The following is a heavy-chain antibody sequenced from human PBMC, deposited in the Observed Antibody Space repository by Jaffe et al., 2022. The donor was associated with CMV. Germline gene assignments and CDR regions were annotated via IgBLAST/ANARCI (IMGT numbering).Heavy chain of an antibody. V-gene: IGHV6-1*01. J-gene: IGHJ6*02. CDR2: TYYRSKWYN. Sequence: QVQLQQSGPGLVKPSQTLSLTCAISGDSVSSNSAAWNWIRQSPSRGLEWLGRTYYRSKWYNDYAVSVKSRITINPDTSKNQFSLQLNSVTPEDTAVYYCARGRRYSPGNYYDSSGYQYYYYGMDVWGQGTTVTVSS. CDR1: GDSVSSNSAA. D-gene: IGHD3-22*01. CDR3: ARGRRYSPGNYYDSSGYQYYYYGMDV.